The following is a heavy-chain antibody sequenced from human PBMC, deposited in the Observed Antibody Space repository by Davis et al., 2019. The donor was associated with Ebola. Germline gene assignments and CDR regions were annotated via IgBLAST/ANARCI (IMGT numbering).Heavy chain of an antibody. V-gene: IGHV3-21*01. Sequence: GESLKISCAASGFTFTSYNMNWVRQPPGKGLEWVSSISSSSSDFIYYADSVKGRFTISKDNAKKSLYLQMNSLRAEDTAVYYCAREYSSGWYSDYWGQGTLVTVSS. CDR3: AREYSSGWYSDY. CDR1: GFTFTSYN. J-gene: IGHJ4*02. D-gene: IGHD6-19*01. CDR2: ISSSSSDFI.